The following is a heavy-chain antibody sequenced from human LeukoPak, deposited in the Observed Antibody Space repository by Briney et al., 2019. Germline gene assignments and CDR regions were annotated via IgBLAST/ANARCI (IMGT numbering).Heavy chain of an antibody. CDR3: AKVRNWNDHFDY. Sequence: GGSLRLSCAASGFTFSSYAMSWVRHAPGKGLEWVSAISGSGGSTYYADSVKGRFTISRDNSKNTLYLQMNSLRAEDTAVYYCAKVRNWNDHFDYWGQGTLVTVSS. D-gene: IGHD1-20*01. CDR1: GFTFSSYA. CDR2: ISGSGGST. V-gene: IGHV3-23*01. J-gene: IGHJ4*02.